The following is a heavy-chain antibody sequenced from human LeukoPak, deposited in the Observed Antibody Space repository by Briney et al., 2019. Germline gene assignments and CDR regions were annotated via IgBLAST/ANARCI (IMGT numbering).Heavy chain of an antibody. D-gene: IGHD1-26*01. CDR3: ARLGVGATSYNWFDP. CDR2: INHSGST. CDR1: GGSFSGYY. V-gene: IGHV4-34*01. Sequence: SETLSLTCAVYGGSFSGYYWSWIRQPPGKGLEWIGEINHSGSTNYNPSLKSRVTISVDTSKNQFSLKLSSVTAADTAVYYCARLGVGATSYNWFDPWGQGTLVTVSS. J-gene: IGHJ5*02.